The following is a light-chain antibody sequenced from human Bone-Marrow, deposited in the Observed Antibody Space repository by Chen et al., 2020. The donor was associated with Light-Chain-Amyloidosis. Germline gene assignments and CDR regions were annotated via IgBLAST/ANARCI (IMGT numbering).Light chain of an antibody. V-gene: IGKV1-5*03. J-gene: IGKJ1*01. CDR3: QQYKTYSWT. CDR1: QSVSSW. Sequence: DIQMTQSPSTLSASVGDRVTITCRASQSVSSWLAWYQQRPGKAPKLLIYKASDLESGVPSRFSGSGSGTEFTLTITSLQPEDFATYYCQQYKTYSWTFGQGTQVEI. CDR2: KAS.